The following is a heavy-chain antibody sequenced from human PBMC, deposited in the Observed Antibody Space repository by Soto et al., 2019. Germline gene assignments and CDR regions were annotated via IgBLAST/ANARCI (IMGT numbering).Heavy chain of an antibody. V-gene: IGHV3-11*05. CDR2: IDSSTKYT. CDR3: AGEYYYTMDV. CDR1: GFTFRDYY. J-gene: IGHJ6*01. Sequence: QVQLVESGGGLVRPGGSLRLSCEASGFTFRDYYMTWFRQAPGKGLEWLSYIDSSTKYTNYADSVKGRFTISRDNAKNSLYLQMSSLRSDNTAVDYCAGEYYYTMDVWGQGTMVTVSS.